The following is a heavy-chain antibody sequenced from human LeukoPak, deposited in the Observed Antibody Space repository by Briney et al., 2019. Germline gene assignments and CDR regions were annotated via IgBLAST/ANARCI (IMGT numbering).Heavy chain of an antibody. CDR2: ISYDGSNK. CDR1: GFTFSSYA. D-gene: IGHD4-17*01. CDR3: ASVMTTSDFDY. J-gene: IGHJ4*02. V-gene: IGHV3-30-3*01. Sequence: GGSLRLSCAASGFTFSSYAMHWVRQAPGKGLEWVAVISYDGSNKYYADSVKGRFTISRDNSKNTLYLQMNSLRAEDTAVYYCASVMTTSDFDYWGQGTLVTVSS.